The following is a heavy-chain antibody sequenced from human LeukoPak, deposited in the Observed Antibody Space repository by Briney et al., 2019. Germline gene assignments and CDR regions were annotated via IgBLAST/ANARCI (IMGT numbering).Heavy chain of an antibody. CDR1: GFTVSSNY. J-gene: IGHJ2*01. Sequence: GGSLRLSCAASGFTVSSNYMNWVRQAPGKGLEWVSVTYSGGGTHYAESVKGRFTVSRENSKNTLYLQMKSLRAEDTAVYYCARDTKGWYFGLWGRGTLVTVSS. CDR3: ARDTKGWYFGL. V-gene: IGHV3-66*01. CDR2: TYSGGGT. D-gene: IGHD1-1*01.